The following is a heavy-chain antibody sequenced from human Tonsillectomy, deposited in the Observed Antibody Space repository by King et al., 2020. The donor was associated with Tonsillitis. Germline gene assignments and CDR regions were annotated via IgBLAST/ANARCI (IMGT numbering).Heavy chain of an antibody. D-gene: IGHD5-24*01. Sequence: VQLVESGGDLVQPGGSLRLSCASSGFTFSSYWMSWVRQAPGKGLEWVANIKQDGSEKYYVDSVKGRFTISRDNANNSLYLQMNSLRAEDTAVYYCARDWGGRLQLGYWGQGTLVTVSS. CDR1: GFTFSSYW. CDR3: ARDWGGRLQLGY. V-gene: IGHV3-7*03. CDR2: IKQDGSEK. J-gene: IGHJ4*02.